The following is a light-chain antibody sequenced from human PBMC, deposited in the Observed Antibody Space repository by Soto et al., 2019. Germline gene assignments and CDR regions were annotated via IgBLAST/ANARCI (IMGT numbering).Light chain of an antibody. CDR2: AAS. Sequence: DIQMTQSPSSLSASVGDRVTITCRARQGISNYLAGYQQIPGKVPKLLIYAASTLQSGVRSRFSGSGCGTDFTLTISSLQPEDVATYYCQKYIRAPLTFGGGTKVEIE. CDR1: QGISNY. J-gene: IGKJ4*01. V-gene: IGKV1-27*01. CDR3: QKYIRAPLT.